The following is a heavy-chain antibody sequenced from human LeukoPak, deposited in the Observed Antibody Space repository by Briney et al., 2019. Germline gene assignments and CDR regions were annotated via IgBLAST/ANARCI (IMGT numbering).Heavy chain of an antibody. CDR3: AKKPAGFDP. Sequence: GGSLRLSCAASGFTFSSYWMHWVRHAPGKGLVWVSSIDGSGGFTYYADSVKGRFTISRDNSKNTLYLQMNRLRAEDTAIYYCAKKPAGFDPWGQGTLVTVSS. V-gene: IGHV3-23*01. CDR1: GFTFSSYW. CDR2: IDGSGGFT. J-gene: IGHJ5*02. D-gene: IGHD1-14*01.